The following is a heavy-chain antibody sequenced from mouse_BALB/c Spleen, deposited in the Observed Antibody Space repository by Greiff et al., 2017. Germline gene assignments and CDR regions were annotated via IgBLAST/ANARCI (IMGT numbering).Heavy chain of an antibody. D-gene: IGHD1-3*01. J-gene: IGHJ3*01. CDR3: ARDAGGKGGTWFAG. CDR1: GFTFSDFY. V-gene: IGHV7-1*02. Sequence: EVKLMDSGGGLVQPGGSLRLSCATSGFTFSDFYMEWVRQPPGKRLEWIAASRNKANDYTTAYSASVKGRFIVSSDTSQSILYLQMNALRADDTAIYYCARDAGGKGGTWFAGWGQGTLVTVSA. CDR2: SRNKANDYTT.